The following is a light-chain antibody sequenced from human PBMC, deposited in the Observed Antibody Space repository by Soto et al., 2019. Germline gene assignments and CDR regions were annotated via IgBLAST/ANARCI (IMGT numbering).Light chain of an antibody. CDR1: QSVLYSSNNKNY. CDR2: WTY. CDR3: QQYYDTRRT. J-gene: IGKJ1*01. Sequence: DIVMTQSPDSLAVSLGERATINCKSSQSVLYSSNNKNYLAWYQQKPGQPPKLLIYWTYTRDSGVPDRFSGSGSGTDFTLTISSLQAEGVAVYYWQQYYDTRRTFGQGTKVEIK. V-gene: IGKV4-1*01.